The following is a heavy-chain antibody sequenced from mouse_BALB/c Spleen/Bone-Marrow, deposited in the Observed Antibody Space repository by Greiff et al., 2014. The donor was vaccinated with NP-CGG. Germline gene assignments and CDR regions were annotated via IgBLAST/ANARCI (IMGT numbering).Heavy chain of an antibody. CDR2: ISSGGSYT. D-gene: IGHD2-4*01. CDR1: GFTFSSYG. CDR3: ARQEITTRNAWFAY. Sequence: VQLQQSGGDLVKPGGSLKLSCAASGFTFSSYGMSWVRQTPDKRLEWVATISSGGSYTYYPDSVKGRFTISRDNAKNTLYLQMSSLKSEDTAMYYCARQEITTRNAWFAYWGQGTLVTVSA. V-gene: IGHV5-6*01. J-gene: IGHJ3*01.